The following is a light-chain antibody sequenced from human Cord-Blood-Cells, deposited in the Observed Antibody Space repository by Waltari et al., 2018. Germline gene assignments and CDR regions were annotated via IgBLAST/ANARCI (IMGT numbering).Light chain of an antibody. CDR1: SSVVGSYKL. CDR2: EGS. J-gene: IGLJ3*02. CDR3: CSYAGSSTVV. Sequence: QSALTQPASVSGSPGQSITISCTGTSSVVGSYKLISWYQQPPGKAPKLMIYEGSKRPSGVSNRFSGSKSGNTASLTISGLQAEDEADYYCCSYAGSSTVVFGGGTKLTVL. V-gene: IGLV2-23*01.